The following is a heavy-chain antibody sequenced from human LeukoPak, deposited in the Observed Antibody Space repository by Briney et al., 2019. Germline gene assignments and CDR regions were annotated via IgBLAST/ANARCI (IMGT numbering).Heavy chain of an antibody. Sequence: SLKVSCKASGCTFSSYAISWVRQAPGQGLEWMGGIIPIFGTANYAQKFQGRVTITADESTSTAYMELSSLRSEDTAVYYCATTRGTYYYDSSGYYPDGDYWGQGTLVTVSS. D-gene: IGHD3-22*01. V-gene: IGHV1-69*13. CDR2: IIPIFGTA. CDR1: GCTFSSYA. CDR3: ATTRGTYYYDSSGYYPDGDY. J-gene: IGHJ4*02.